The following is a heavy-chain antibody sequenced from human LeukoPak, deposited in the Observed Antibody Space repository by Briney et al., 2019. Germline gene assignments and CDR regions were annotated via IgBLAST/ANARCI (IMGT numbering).Heavy chain of an antibody. CDR2: INPNSGGT. V-gene: IGHV1-2*06. CDR1: XXTFXXXY. Sequence: GASXXXXXXXSXXTFXXXYMHWVRQAPGQGLEWMGRINPNSGGTNYAQKFQGRVTMTRDTSISTAYMELSRLRSDDTAVYYCARARVLVIPDYWGQGTLVTVSS. D-gene: IGHD3-22*01. J-gene: IGHJ4*02. CDR3: ARARVLVIPDY.